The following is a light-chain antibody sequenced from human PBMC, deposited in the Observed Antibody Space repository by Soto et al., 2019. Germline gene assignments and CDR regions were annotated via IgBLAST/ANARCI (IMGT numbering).Light chain of an antibody. CDR1: SSDVGGYKY. J-gene: IGLJ2*01. CDR3: CSYAGSSTFEV. Sequence: QSALTQPLSVSGSPGQSVAISCTGTSSDVGGYKYVSWYQQHPGKAPKLMIYDVTERPSGVPDRFSGSKSGNTASLTISGLQAEDEADYYCCSYAGSSTFEVFGGGTKLTVL. V-gene: IGLV2-11*01. CDR2: DVT.